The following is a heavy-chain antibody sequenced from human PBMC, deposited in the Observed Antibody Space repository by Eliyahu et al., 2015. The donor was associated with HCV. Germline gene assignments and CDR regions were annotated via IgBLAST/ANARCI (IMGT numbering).Heavy chain of an antibody. Sequence: EVQLLESGGGLVQPGGSLXLSCAASGFTFSXYAMSWVRQAPGKGLEWVSAISGSGGSTYYADSVKGRFTISRDNSKNTLYLQMNSLRAEDTAVYYCAKGLSFRELLSPFDYWGQGTLVTVSS. V-gene: IGHV3-23*01. CDR3: AKGLSFRELLSPFDY. CDR1: GFTFSXYA. D-gene: IGHD3-10*01. CDR2: ISGSGGST. J-gene: IGHJ4*02.